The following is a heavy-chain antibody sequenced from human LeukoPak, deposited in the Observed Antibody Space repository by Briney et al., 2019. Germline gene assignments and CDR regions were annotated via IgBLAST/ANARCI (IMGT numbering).Heavy chain of an antibody. CDR1: GLIVSNNY. V-gene: IGHV3-53*01. D-gene: IGHD2-15*01. CDR2: IYSGGST. Sequence: GGSRRLSCAASGLIVSNNYMNWVRLAPGKGLEWVSIIYSGGSTHYADSVKGRFTVSRDNSKNTLYLQMNSLRAEDTAVYYCARDQEGRSCSGGTCYLGWSFDLWGRGTLVTVSS. CDR3: ARDQEGRSCSGGTCYLGWSFDL. J-gene: IGHJ2*01.